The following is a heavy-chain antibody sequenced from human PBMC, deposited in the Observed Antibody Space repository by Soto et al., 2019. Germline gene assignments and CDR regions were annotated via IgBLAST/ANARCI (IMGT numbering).Heavy chain of an antibody. CDR3: ARNVVDSDYFLAADF. CDR2: IYYSGST. V-gene: IGHV4-61*08. CDR1: GGSVTSGAFY. D-gene: IGHD2-2*01. Sequence: SETLSLTCTVSGGSVTSGAFYWSWIRQPPGKGLEWLGYIYYSGSTNYNPSLKSRVAISLDTSRKQFSLTLTSVTAADTAVYYCARNVVDSDYFLAADFWGQGTLVTVSS. J-gene: IGHJ4*02.